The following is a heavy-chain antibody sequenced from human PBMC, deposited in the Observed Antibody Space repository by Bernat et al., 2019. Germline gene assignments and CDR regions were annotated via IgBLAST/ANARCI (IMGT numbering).Heavy chain of an antibody. CDR2: ISYDGSNK. CDR1: GFTFSSYA. V-gene: IGHV3-30-3*01. Sequence: QVQLVESGGGVVQPGRSLRLSCAASGFTFSSYAMHWVRQAPGKGLEWVAVISYDGSNKYYADSVKGRFTISRDNSKNTLYLQMNSLRAEDTAVYYCAREYYYVSSGWEFDPWGQGTLVTVSS. CDR3: AREYYYVSSGWEFDP. D-gene: IGHD3-22*01. J-gene: IGHJ5*02.